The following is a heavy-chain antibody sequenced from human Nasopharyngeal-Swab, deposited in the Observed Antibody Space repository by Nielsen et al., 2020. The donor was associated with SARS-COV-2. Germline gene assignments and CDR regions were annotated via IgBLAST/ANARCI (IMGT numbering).Heavy chain of an antibody. J-gene: IGHJ4*02. V-gene: IGHV4-39*01. Sequence: SETLSLTCTVSGGSISSSSYYWGWIRQPPGKGLEWIGSIYYSGSTYYNPSLKSRVTISVDTSKNQFSLKLSSVTAADTAVYYCANQWLGYLDYWGQGTLVTVSS. CDR2: IYYSGST. CDR1: GGSISSSSYY. D-gene: IGHD6-19*01. CDR3: ANQWLGYLDY.